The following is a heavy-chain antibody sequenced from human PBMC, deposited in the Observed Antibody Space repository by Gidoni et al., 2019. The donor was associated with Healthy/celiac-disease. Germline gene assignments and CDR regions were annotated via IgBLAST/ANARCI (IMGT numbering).Heavy chain of an antibody. V-gene: IGHV1-69*01. CDR3: ARPPSHGYKNRGAFDI. CDR2: IIPIFGTA. J-gene: IGHJ3*02. D-gene: IGHD5-12*01. Sequence: QVQLVQSGAEVKKPGSSVKVSCKASGGTFSSYAISWVRQAPGQGLEWMGGIIPIFGTANYAQKFQGRVTITADESTSTAYMELSSLRSEDTAVYYCARPPSHGYKNRGAFDIWGQGTMVTVSS. CDR1: GGTFSSYA.